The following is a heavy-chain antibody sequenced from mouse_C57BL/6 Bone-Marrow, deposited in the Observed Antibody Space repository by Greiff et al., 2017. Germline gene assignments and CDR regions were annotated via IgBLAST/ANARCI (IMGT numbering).Heavy chain of an antibody. Sequence: QVQLQQSRAELARPGASVKLSCKASGYTFTSYGISWVKQRTGQGLEWIGEIYPRSGNTYYNEKFKGKATLTADKSSSTSYMELRSLTSEDSAVYFCARSPWLLRSDYWGQGTTLTVSS. D-gene: IGHD2-3*01. V-gene: IGHV1-81*01. CDR1: GYTFTSYG. CDR2: IYPRSGNT. J-gene: IGHJ2*01. CDR3: ARSPWLLRSDY.